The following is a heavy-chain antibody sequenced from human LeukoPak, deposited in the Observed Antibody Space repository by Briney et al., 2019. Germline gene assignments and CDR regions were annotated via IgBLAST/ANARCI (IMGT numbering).Heavy chain of an antibody. D-gene: IGHD4-11*01. CDR2: ISGSGGST. V-gene: IGHV3-23*01. J-gene: IGHJ4*02. CDR1: GFTFSSYG. Sequence: PGRSLRLSCAASGFTFSSYGMHWVRQAPGKGLEWVSAISGSGGSTYYADSVKGRFTISRDNSKNTLYLQMNSLRAEDTAVYYCAKDGGGTVTEVLFDYWGQGTLVTVSS. CDR3: AKDGGGTVTEVLFDY.